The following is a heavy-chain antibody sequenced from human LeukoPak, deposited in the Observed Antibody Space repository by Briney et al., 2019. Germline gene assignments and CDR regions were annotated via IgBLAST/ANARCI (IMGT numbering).Heavy chain of an antibody. J-gene: IGHJ4*02. Sequence: ASVKVSCKASGYTFTSYGISWVRQAPGQGLEWMGWISGYNGNTNYAQKLQGRVTMTTDTSTSTAYMELRGLRSDDTAVYYCARDWGRGSGNSYFVYWGQGTLVTVSS. CDR1: GYTFTSYG. V-gene: IGHV1-18*01. D-gene: IGHD3-10*01. CDR2: ISGYNGNT. CDR3: ARDWGRGSGNSYFVY.